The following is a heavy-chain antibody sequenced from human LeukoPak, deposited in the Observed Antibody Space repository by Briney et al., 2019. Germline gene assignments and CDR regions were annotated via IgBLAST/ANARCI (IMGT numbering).Heavy chain of an antibody. CDR2: INSDGSST. CDR3: AMDATPPSITS. CDR1: GFTFSSYW. D-gene: IGHD2-15*01. J-gene: IGHJ5*02. Sequence: GGSLRLSCAASGFTFSSYWMHWVRQAPGKGLVWVSRINSDGSSTSYADYVKGRFTISRDNAKNTLYLQMNSLRAEDTAVYCCAMDATPPSITSWGPGTLVTVSS. V-gene: IGHV3-74*01.